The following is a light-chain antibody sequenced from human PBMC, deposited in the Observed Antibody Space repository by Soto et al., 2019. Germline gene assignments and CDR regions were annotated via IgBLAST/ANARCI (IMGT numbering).Light chain of an antibody. CDR1: RSIGIR. V-gene: IGKV3-15*01. CDR3: QQYDSWPPWT. CDR2: GDS. Sequence: VMTQSPASLSVSPGERATLSCRASRSIGIRLAWYQQKPGQAPRLLIYGDSTRATNIPPRFGGGWSGTDFTFTISSLQSEDFAVYFCQQYDSWPPWTFGQGTKVEIK. J-gene: IGKJ1*01.